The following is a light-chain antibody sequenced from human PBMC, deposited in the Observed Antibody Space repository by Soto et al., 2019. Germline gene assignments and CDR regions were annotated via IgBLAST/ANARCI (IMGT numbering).Light chain of an antibody. CDR3: QVWDSSTGV. Sequence: SYELTQPLSVSVALGQTARLICGGNNIGSKSVHWYQQKPGQAPLLVIYRDTNRPSGIPERFSGSNSGNTATLTISRAQAGDEADYYCQVWDSSTGVFGAGTKLTVL. J-gene: IGLJ1*01. CDR2: RDT. V-gene: IGLV3-9*01. CDR1: NIGSKS.